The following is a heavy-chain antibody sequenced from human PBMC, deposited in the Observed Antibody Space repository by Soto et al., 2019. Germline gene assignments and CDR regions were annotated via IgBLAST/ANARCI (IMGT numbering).Heavy chain of an antibody. CDR2: IYYSGST. CDR3: ARQTYRIAARPIEDY. D-gene: IGHD6-6*01. V-gene: IGHV4-39*01. J-gene: IGHJ4*02. Sequence: PSETLSLTCTVSGGSISSSSYYWGWIRQPPGKGLEWIGSIYYSGSTYYNPSLKSRVTISVDTSKNQFSLKLSSVTAADTAVYYCARQTYRIAARPIEDYWGQGTLVTVSS. CDR1: GGSISSSSYY.